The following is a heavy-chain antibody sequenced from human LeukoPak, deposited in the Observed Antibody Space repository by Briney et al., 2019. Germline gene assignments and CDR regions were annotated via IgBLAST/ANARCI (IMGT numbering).Heavy chain of an antibody. J-gene: IGHJ4*02. Sequence: TGGSLRLSCAASGFTFSSYAMHWVRQAPGKGLEWVAVISYDGSNKYYADSVKGRFTISRDNSKNTLYLQMNSLRAEDTAVYYCARDNSGPQNWGQGTLVTVSS. CDR3: ARDNSGPQN. V-gene: IGHV3-30-3*01. CDR1: GFTFSSYA. CDR2: ISYDGSNK. D-gene: IGHD1-26*01.